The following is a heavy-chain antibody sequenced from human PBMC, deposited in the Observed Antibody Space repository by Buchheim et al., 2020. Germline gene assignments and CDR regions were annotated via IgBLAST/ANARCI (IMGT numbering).Heavy chain of an antibody. Sequence: EVQLLESGGGLVQPGGSLRLSCAASGFTFSSYAMSWVRQAPGKGLEWVSVIYSGGSTYYADSVKGRFTISRDNSKNTMFLHMNSLRAEDTAVYYCARVTYDPPSGWYFDLWGRGTL. CDR2: IYSGGST. V-gene: IGHV3-66*01. CDR1: GFTFSSYA. CDR3: ARVTYDPPSGWYFDL. J-gene: IGHJ2*01. D-gene: IGHD3-22*01.